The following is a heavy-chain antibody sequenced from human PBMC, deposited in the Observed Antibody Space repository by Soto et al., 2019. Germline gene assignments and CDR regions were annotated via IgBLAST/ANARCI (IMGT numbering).Heavy chain of an antibody. V-gene: IGHV3-30*04. CDR3: ARRHREVPALIGDYFDY. CDR1: GFTFSSFA. Sequence: QVQLVESGGGAVQPGKSLTLSCAASGFTFSSFAMHWVRQPPGKGLEWVAVVSFDGNRQYFSDSVKGRFTISRDNSKNTVSLHMNGLRDDDSALYYCARRHREVPALIGDYFDYWGQGTLVTVSS. J-gene: IGHJ4*02. CDR2: VSFDGNRQ. D-gene: IGHD2-2*01.